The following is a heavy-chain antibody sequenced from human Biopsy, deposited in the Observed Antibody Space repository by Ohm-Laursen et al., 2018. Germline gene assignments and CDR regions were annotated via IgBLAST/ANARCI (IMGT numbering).Heavy chain of an antibody. CDR1: SESFNGYY. CDR2: INHSGRT. CDR3: VRGVDYYDPYHYYALDV. Sequence: SDTLSLTCAVYSESFNGYYWSWIRQTPGKGLEWIGEINHSGRTNYNPSLKSRVTISVDTSKNQFSLKVRSVTAADTAVYYCVRGVDYYDPYHYYALDVWGQGTTVTVSS. D-gene: IGHD3-22*01. J-gene: IGHJ6*02. V-gene: IGHV4-34*01.